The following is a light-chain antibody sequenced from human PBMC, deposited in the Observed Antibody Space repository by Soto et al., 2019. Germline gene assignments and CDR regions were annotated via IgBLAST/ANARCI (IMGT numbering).Light chain of an antibody. V-gene: IGKV1-39*01. J-gene: IGKJ1*01. CDR3: HHCSSTERT. CDR1: QSISSY. CDR2: AAS. Sequence: CASLGDRVTITSRASQSISSYLNWYQQKPGKAPKLLIYAASSLQSGVPSSFSGSGSGTDFTLTICRLHPEDFVPYYGHHCSSTERTIGEGTKVDIK.